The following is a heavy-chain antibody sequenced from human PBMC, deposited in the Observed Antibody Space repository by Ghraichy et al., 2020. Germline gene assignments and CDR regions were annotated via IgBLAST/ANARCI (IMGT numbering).Heavy chain of an antibody. V-gene: IGHV3-23*01. CDR2: ISYIAATT. CDR3: ARDLCSTSRCSYYKDV. Sequence: GGSLRLSCAASGFTFSSYAMSWVRQAPGKGLEWVSSISYIAATTNSADSVKGRFTISRDNSKNTLYLQMNSLRAEDTAIYYCARDLCSTSRCSYYKDVWGKGTTVTVSS. J-gene: IGHJ6*03. CDR1: GFTFSSYA. D-gene: IGHD2-2*01.